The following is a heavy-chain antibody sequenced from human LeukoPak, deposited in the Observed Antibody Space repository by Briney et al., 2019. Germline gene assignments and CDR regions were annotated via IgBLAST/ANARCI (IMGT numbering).Heavy chain of an antibody. Sequence: GGSLRLSCAVSGFIFSSYAMSWVRQAPGKGLEWVSAICGSGGSTYYADSVKGRFTISRDNSKNTLFLQMNSLRAEDTAVYYCAKGVYYYYSSGYYYTYHFDYWGQGTLVSVSS. J-gene: IGHJ4*02. CDR2: ICGSGGST. CDR3: AKGVYYYYSSGYYYTYHFDY. D-gene: IGHD3-22*01. V-gene: IGHV3-23*01. CDR1: GFIFSSYA.